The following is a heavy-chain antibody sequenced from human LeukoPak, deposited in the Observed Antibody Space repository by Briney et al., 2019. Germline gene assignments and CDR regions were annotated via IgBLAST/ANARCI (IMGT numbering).Heavy chain of an antibody. CDR1: GFTFNSYS. V-gene: IGHV3-21*01. Sequence: GGSLRLSCAASGFTFNSYSMNWVRQAPGKGLEWVSSISGSNSYIYYADSVKGRFTISRDNAKNSLYLQMNSLRAEDTAVYYCAELGITMIGGVWGKGTTVTISS. J-gene: IGHJ6*04. CDR3: AELGITMIGGV. D-gene: IGHD3-10*02. CDR2: ISGSNSYI.